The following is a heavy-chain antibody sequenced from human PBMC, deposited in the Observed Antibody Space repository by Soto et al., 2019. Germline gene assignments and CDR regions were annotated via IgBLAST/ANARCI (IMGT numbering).Heavy chain of an antibody. CDR1: GFTFSNYA. Sequence: SLRLSCAAYGFTFSNYAMSWVRQAPGKGLEWVSAIGGSGDWTYYADSVKDRFTISTDNSKNTLSLQMISLRAEDTAVYYCAKGGCIYWCDTSAYAAFAYRAQGTLV. D-gene: IGHD3-22*01. CDR2: IGGSGDWT. J-gene: IGHJ1*01. CDR3: AKGGCIYWCDTSAYAAFAY. V-gene: IGHV3-23*01.